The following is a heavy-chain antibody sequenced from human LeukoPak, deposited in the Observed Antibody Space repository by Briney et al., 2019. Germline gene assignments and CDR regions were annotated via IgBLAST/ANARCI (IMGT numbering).Heavy chain of an antibody. CDR3: ATGYYDSSGYCFDY. V-gene: IGHV4-39*01. CDR2: IYYSGST. J-gene: IGHJ4*02. CDR1: GGSISSSIYY. Sequence: PSETLSLTCTVSGGSISSSIYYWGWIRQPPGKGLEWIGSIYYSGSTYYNPSLKSRVTISVDTSKNQFSLKLSSVTAADTAVYYCATGYYDSSGYCFDYWGQGTLVTVSS. D-gene: IGHD3-22*01.